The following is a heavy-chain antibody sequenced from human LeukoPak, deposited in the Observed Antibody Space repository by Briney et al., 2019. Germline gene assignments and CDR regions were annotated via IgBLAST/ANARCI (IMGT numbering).Heavy chain of an antibody. V-gene: IGHV5-51*01. J-gene: IGHJ4*02. CDR2: IYPSDSDT. D-gene: IGHD6-19*01. CDR3: ARRGSGWTIDY. Sequence: RGESLNTSCQASGSRFSTYWIGGVRRLPGRGLEWMGIIYPSDSDTRYSTSFQGEVTISADKSNNTAYLQWNSLKASDTAMYYCARRGSGWTIDYWGQGTLVTVSS. CDR1: GSRFSTYW.